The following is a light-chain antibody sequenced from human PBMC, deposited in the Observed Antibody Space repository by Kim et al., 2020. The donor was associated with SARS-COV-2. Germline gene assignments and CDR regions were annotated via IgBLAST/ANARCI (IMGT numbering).Light chain of an antibody. CDR2: GNS. V-gene: IGLV1-40*01. CDR1: SSNIGAGYD. Sequence: QGVTTSCTGSSSNIGAGYDVHWYQQLPGTAPKLLIYGNSNRPSGVPDRFSGSKSGTSASLAITGLQAEDEADYYCQSYDSSLSGVVFGGGTQLTVL. J-gene: IGLJ2*01. CDR3: QSYDSSLSGVV.